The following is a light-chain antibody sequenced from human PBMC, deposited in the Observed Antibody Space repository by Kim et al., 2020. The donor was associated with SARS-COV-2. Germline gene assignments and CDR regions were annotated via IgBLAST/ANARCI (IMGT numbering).Light chain of an antibody. V-gene: IGLV3-19*01. J-gene: IGLJ3*02. Sequence: VALGQTVRITCQGDSLRSDYASWYQQKSGQAPVLVIYGKNNRPSGIPDRVSGSSSGNTASLTITGAQAEDEADYYCHSRDSSDNHLFGGGTQLTVL. CDR2: GKN. CDR1: SLRSDY. CDR3: HSRDSSDNHL.